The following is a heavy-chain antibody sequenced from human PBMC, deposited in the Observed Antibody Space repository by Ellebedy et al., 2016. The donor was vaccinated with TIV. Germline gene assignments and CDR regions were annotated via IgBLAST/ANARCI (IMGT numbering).Heavy chain of an antibody. CDR2: IKQDGSEK. Sequence: GESLKISCAASGFTFSSYWMSWVRQAPGKGLEWVANIKQDGSEKYYVDSVKGRFTISRDNAKNSLYLQMNSLRAEDTAVYYCARGDYYGSGSYYYFDYWGQGTLVTVSS. J-gene: IGHJ4*02. CDR3: ARGDYYGSGSYYYFDY. CDR1: GFTFSSYW. D-gene: IGHD3-10*01. V-gene: IGHV3-7*03.